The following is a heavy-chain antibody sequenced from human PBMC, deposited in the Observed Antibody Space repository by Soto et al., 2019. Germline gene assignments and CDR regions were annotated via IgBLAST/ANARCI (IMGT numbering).Heavy chain of an antibody. CDR3: ARDRLTQDIVVVVAAPDDAFDI. V-gene: IGHV1-69*04. D-gene: IGHD2-15*01. J-gene: IGHJ3*02. Sequence: GASVKVSCKASGSTFSSYTINWVRQAPGQGLEWMGRIIPILGIANYAQKFQGRVTITADKSTSTAYMELSSLRSEDTAVYYCARDRLTQDIVVVVAAPDDAFDIWGQGTMVTVSS. CDR1: GSTFSSYT. CDR2: IIPILGIA.